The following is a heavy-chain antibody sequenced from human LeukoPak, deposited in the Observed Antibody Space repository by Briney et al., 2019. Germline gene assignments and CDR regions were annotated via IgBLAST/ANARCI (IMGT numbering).Heavy chain of an antibody. CDR3: ARDLVVVAANGNWFDP. J-gene: IGHJ5*02. CDR2: TNPNSGNT. V-gene: IGHV1-8*01. CDR1: GYTFTSYD. Sequence: ASVKVSCKASGYTFTSYDINWVRQATGQGLEWMGWTNPNSGNTGYAQKFQGRVTMTRDTSTSTVYMELSSLRSEDTAVYYCARDLVVVAANGNWFDPWGQGTLVTVSS. D-gene: IGHD2-15*01.